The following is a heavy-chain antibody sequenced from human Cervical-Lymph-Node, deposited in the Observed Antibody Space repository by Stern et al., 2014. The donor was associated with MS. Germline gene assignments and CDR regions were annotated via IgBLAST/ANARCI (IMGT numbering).Heavy chain of an antibody. CDR2: IYWDDDK. Sequence: MQSGPTLVKPTQTVTLTCTLSGFSVTTAGVGVGWIRQPPGKALEWLALIYWDDDKLYSPSLKNRLTITKDTSKNQVVLTMTNVDPMDTATYYCAHSRVKYCRGGTCYSSLFDYWGQGTLVTVSS. J-gene: IGHJ4*02. CDR1: GFSVTTAGVG. D-gene: IGHD2-15*01. CDR3: AHSRVKYCRGGTCYSSLFDY. V-gene: IGHV2-5*02.